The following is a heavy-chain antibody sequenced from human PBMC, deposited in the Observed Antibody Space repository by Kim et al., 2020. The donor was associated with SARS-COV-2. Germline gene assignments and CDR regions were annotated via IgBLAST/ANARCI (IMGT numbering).Heavy chain of an antibody. CDR3: AKGAIYGSGLYYFDY. J-gene: IGHJ4*02. Sequence: DTVKGRFTISRDNSKNTLYLQMNSLRAEDTAVYYCAKGAIYGSGLYYFDYWGQGTLVTVSS. V-gene: IGHV3-23*01. D-gene: IGHD3-10*01.